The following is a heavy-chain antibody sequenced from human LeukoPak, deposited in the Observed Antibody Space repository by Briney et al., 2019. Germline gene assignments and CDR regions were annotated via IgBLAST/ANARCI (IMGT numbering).Heavy chain of an antibody. V-gene: IGHV4-30-2*01. CDR2: IYHSGST. CDR1: GGSISSGGYS. Sequence: SETLSLTCTVSGGSISSGGYSWSWIRQPPGKGLEWIGYIYHSGSTYYNPSLKSRVTISVDRSKNQFSLKLSSVTAADTAVYYCARGPKFRGSGSPFDYWGQGTLVTVSS. CDR3: ARGPKFRGSGSPFDY. J-gene: IGHJ4*02. D-gene: IGHD3-10*01.